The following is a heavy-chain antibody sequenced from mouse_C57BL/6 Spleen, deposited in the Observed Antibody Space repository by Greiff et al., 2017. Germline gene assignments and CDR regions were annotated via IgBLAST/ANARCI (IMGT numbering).Heavy chain of an antibody. D-gene: IGHD2-13*01. CDR1: GFTFTDYY. CDR2: IRNKANGYTT. J-gene: IGHJ3*01. V-gene: IGHV7-3*01. Sequence: EVMLVESGGGLVQPGGSLSLSCAASGFTFTDYYMSWVRQPPGKALEWLGFIRNKANGYTTEYSASVKGRFTISRDNSQSILYLQMNALRAEDSATYYCARSTYDSAWFAYWGQGTLVTVSA. CDR3: ARSTYDSAWFAY.